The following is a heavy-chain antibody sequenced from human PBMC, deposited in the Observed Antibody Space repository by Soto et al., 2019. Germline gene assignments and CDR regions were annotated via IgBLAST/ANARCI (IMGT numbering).Heavy chain of an antibody. J-gene: IGHJ4*02. V-gene: IGHV3-21*01. CDR3: ARESEDLTSDFDY. CDR1: GFTFTRYS. CDR2: ISSTTNYI. Sequence: EVQLVESGGGLVKPGGSLRLSCAASGFTFTRYSMNWVRQAPGKGLEWVSSISSTTNYIYYADSMKGRFTVSRDNAKNSVYLEMNSLSAEDTAVYYWARESEDLTSDFDYWGQGTLVTVSS.